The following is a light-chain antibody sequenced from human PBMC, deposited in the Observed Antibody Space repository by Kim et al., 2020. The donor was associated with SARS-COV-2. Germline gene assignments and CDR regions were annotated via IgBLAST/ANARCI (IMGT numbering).Light chain of an antibody. Sequence: VSPGERATLACRASQSVSSNLAWYQKKSGQAPRLLMYGASTRATGIPARFSGSGSGTEFTLTISSLQSEDFAVYYCQQYNGWPETFGQGTKVEIK. CDR2: GAS. CDR1: QSVSSN. J-gene: IGKJ1*01. CDR3: QQYNGWPET. V-gene: IGKV3-15*01.